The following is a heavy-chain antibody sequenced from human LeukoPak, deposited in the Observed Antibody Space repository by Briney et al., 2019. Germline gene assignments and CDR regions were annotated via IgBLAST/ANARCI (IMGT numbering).Heavy chain of an antibody. CDR2: IYYSGST. D-gene: IGHD3-9*01. Sequence: NPSETLSPTCTVSGGSISSGDYYWSWIRQPPGKGLEWIGYIYYSGSTYYNPSLKSRVTISVDTSKNQFSLKLSSVTAADTAVYYCATHQVDDILTAPDYWGQGTLVTVSS. CDR3: ATHQVDDILTAPDY. CDR1: GGSISSGDYY. J-gene: IGHJ4*02. V-gene: IGHV4-30-4*08.